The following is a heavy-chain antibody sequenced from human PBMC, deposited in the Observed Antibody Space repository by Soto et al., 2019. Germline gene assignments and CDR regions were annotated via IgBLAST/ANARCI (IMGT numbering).Heavy chain of an antibody. D-gene: IGHD3-3*01. CDR3: ARGLWSGYYERYYYYYMDV. CDR2: IYYSGST. CDR1: GGSISSYY. V-gene: IGHV4-59*01. J-gene: IGHJ6*03. Sequence: SETLSLTCTVSGGSISSYYWSWIRQPPGKGLEWIGYIYYSGSTNYNPSLKSRVTISVDTSKNQFSLKLSSVTAADTAVYYCARGLWSGYYERYYYYYMDVWGKGTTVPVSS.